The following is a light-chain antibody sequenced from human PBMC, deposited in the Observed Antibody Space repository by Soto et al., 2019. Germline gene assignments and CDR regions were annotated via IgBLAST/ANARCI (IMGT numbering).Light chain of an antibody. CDR1: QSVSSSY. CDR3: EQYGSSPGT. J-gene: IGKJ1*01. CDR2: EAS. V-gene: IGKV3-20*01. Sequence: EIVLTQSPGTLSLSPGERATLSCRASQSVSSSYLAWYQQKPGQAPRLLIYEASSRATGIPDRFSGSGSGTDFTVTISRLEPEDFAVYYCEQYGSSPGTFGQGTKVEV.